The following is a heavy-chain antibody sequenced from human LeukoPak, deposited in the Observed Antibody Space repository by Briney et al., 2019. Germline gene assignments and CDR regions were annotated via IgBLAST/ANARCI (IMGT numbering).Heavy chain of an antibody. CDR2: VSSYNGNT. V-gene: IGHV1-18*01. CDR1: GYTFTSTG. Sequence: EASVKVSCKASGYTFTSTGICWVRQAPGQGLEWMGWVSSYNGNTNYAQKFRGRVTMTRDTSTNTAYMELRSLRADDTAVDFCARDAPRWRNAFDFWGQGTMVTVSS. CDR3: ARDAPRWRNAFDF. J-gene: IGHJ3*01. D-gene: IGHD2-15*01.